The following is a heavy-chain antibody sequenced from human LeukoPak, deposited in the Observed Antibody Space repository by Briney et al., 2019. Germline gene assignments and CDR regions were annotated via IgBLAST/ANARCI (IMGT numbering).Heavy chain of an antibody. Sequence: PGGSLRLSCAASGFTFSSYAMHWVRQAPGKGLEWVAVISYDGSNKYYADSVKGRFTISRDNSKNTLYLQMNSLRAEDTAVYYCARDSEGIAAAGHFDYWGQGTLVTVSS. CDR1: GFTFSSYA. V-gene: IGHV3-30-3*01. CDR3: ARDSEGIAAAGHFDY. D-gene: IGHD6-13*01. CDR2: ISYDGSNK. J-gene: IGHJ4*02.